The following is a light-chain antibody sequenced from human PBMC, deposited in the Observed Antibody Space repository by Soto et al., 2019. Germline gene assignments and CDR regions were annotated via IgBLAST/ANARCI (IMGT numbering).Light chain of an antibody. V-gene: IGKV1-9*01. Sequence: GESVTITCRASQVISTSLAWYQVKPGKAPKLLIYAASTLESGVPSRFSGSGSGTEFTLTINNLQPDDFAIYYCRQYDSESTFGQGTKVDI. J-gene: IGKJ1*01. CDR2: AAS. CDR3: RQYDSEST. CDR1: QVISTS.